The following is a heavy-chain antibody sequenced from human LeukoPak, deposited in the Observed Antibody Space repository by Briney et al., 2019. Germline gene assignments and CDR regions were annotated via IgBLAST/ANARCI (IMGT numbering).Heavy chain of an antibody. Sequence: KPGGSLRLSCAASGFTFDDYAMHWVRQAPGKGLEWVSGISWNSGSIGYADSVKGRFIISRDNAKNSLYLQMNSLRAEDTAVYYCARESEEYYDFWSGSDAFDIWGQGTMVTVSS. V-gene: IGHV3-9*01. J-gene: IGHJ3*02. CDR2: ISWNSGSI. D-gene: IGHD3-3*01. CDR3: ARESEEYYDFWSGSDAFDI. CDR1: GFTFDDYA.